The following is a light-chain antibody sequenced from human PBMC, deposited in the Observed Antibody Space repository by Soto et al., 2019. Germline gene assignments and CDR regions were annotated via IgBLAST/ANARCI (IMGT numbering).Light chain of an antibody. Sequence: SYELTQPPSVSVSPGHTASITCSGDKLGDKYVCWYQQKPGQSPVLVIYQDNKRPSGIPERFSGSNSGNTATLTISGTQAMDEADYYCQAWDSSTEVLFGGGTKLTVL. V-gene: IGLV3-1*01. J-gene: IGLJ2*01. CDR3: QAWDSSTEVL. CDR1: KLGDKY. CDR2: QDN.